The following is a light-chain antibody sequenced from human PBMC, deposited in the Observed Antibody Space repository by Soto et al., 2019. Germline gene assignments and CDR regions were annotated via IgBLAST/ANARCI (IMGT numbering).Light chain of an antibody. J-gene: IGKJ4*01. Sequence: EIVLTQSPGTLSVSPGERVTLSCRASQSVGRNYLAWYQQKPGQAPRLLIYVAYISATGIPDRFSGSGSGTDFTLTISRLEPEDFAVYYCQQYADSPLTFGGGTKVETK. V-gene: IGKV3-20*01. CDR2: VAY. CDR1: QSVGRNY. CDR3: QQYADSPLT.